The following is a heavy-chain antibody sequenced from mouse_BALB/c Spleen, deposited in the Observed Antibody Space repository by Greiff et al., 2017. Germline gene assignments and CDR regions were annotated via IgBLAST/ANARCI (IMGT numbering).Heavy chain of an antibody. Sequence: QVQLQQSGPGLVQPSQSLSITCTVSGFSLTSYGVHWVRQSPGKGLEWLGVIWSGGSTDYNAAFISRLSISKDNSKSQVFFKMNSLQANDTAIYYCARMARGYAMDYWGQGTSVTVSS. V-gene: IGHV2-2*02. J-gene: IGHJ4*01. CDR3: ARMARGYAMDY. CDR1: GFSLTSYG. CDR2: IWSGGST.